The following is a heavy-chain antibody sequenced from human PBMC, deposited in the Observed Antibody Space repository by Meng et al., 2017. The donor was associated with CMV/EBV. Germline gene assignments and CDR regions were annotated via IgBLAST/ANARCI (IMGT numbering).Heavy chain of an antibody. Sequence: GESLKISCAASGFTFRSHEMNWVRQAPGKGLEWISYISVPVNIIYYADSVKGRFTISRDNAKNSLYLQMDSLKTEDTAVYYCTRASWWELLPYFDYWGQGTLVTVSS. D-gene: IGHD1-26*01. V-gene: IGHV3-48*03. CDR3: TRASWWELLPYFDY. CDR1: GFTFRSHE. J-gene: IGHJ4*02. CDR2: ISVPVNII.